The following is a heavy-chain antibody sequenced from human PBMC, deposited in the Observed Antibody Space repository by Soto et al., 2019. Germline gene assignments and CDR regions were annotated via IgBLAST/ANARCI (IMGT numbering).Heavy chain of an antibody. CDR2: INPNSGGT. CDR1: GYTFTGYY. D-gene: IGHD6-6*01. J-gene: IGHJ6*02. V-gene: IGHV1-2*02. Sequence: ASVKVSCKASGYTFTGYYMHWVRQAPGQGLEWMGWINPNSGGTNYAQKFQGRVTMTRDTSISTAYMELSRLRSDDTAVYYCARGREQLVPSYYYGMDAWGQGTTVTVSS. CDR3: ARGREQLVPSYYYGMDA.